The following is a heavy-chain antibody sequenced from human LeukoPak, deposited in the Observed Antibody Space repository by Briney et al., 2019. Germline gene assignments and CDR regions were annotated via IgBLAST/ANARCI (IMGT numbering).Heavy chain of an antibody. J-gene: IGHJ4*02. CDR3: ARLANDLIAAIDY. Sequence: SETLSLTCTVSGGSISDSRHYWGWIRQPPGKGLEWIGSIYYSGSTYYNPSLKSRVTISVDTSKNQFSLKLSSVTAADTAVYYCARLANDLIAAIDYWGQGTLVTVSS. CDR1: GGSISDSRHY. CDR2: IYYSGST. D-gene: IGHD6-13*01. V-gene: IGHV4-39*01.